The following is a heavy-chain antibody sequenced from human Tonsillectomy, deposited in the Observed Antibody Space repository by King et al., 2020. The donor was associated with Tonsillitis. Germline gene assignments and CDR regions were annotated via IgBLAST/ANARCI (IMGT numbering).Heavy chain of an antibody. J-gene: IGHJ4*02. V-gene: IGHV3-23*04. Sequence: VQLVESGGGLVQPGGSLRLSCSASGFTFSSYGMTWVRQAPGKGLEGVSAIMDSGGSTFYADSVKGRFTISIDNSKNTLDLQMHSLGAEDTAVYYCAKERGFRLPLDYWGQGTLVTVSS. CDR3: AKERGFRLPLDY. CDR1: GFTFSSYG. CDR2: IMDSGGST. D-gene: IGHD3-10*01.